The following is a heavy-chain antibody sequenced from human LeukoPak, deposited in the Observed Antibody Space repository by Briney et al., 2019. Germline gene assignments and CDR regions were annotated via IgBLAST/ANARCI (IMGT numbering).Heavy chain of an antibody. CDR3: AREVSGDFALDS. J-gene: IGHJ4*02. CDR2: MNPNSGHT. Sequence: ASVKVSCKASGYTFTTNDINWVRQAAGQGLEWMGWMNPNSGHTDYAPKFQGRITVTRNTSINTAYMELSSLTSEDTAVYLCAREVSGDFALDSWGQGTLVTVSS. V-gene: IGHV1-8*01. CDR1: GYTFTTND.